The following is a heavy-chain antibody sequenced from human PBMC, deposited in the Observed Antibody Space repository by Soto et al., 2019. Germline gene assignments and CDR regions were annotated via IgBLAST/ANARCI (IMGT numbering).Heavy chain of an antibody. CDR3: ARAQQQLVGWFDP. V-gene: IGHV4-30-2*01. Sequence: PSETLSLTCAVSGGSISSGGYSWSWIRQPPGKGLEWIGYIYHSGSTYYNPSLKSRVTISVDRSKNQFSLKLSSVTAADTAVYYCARAQQQLVGWFDPWGQGTLVTVSS. J-gene: IGHJ5*02. CDR1: GGSISSGGYS. CDR2: IYHSGST. D-gene: IGHD6-13*01.